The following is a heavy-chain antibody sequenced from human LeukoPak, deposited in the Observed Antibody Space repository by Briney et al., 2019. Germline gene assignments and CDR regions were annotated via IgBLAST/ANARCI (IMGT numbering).Heavy chain of an antibody. V-gene: IGHV4-34*01. D-gene: IGHD3-3*01. CDR2: INHSGST. J-gene: IGHJ5*02. CDR1: GGSFSGYY. CDR3: ARHVGDYDFWSGYSNWFDP. Sequence: SETLSLTCAVYGGSFSGYYWSWIRQSPGKGLEWIGEINHSGSTNYNPSLKSRVTISVDTSKNQFSLKLSSVAAADTAVYYCARHVGDYDFWSGYSNWFDPWGQGTLVTVSS.